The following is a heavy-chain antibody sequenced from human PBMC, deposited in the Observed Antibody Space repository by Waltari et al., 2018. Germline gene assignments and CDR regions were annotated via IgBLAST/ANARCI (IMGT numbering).Heavy chain of an antibody. CDR1: GFTFSSYG. CDR3: ARPGRGDPRGLDAFDI. V-gene: IGHV3-33*01. Sequence: QVQLVESGGGVVQPGRSLRLSCAASGFTFSSYGMHWVRQAPGKGLEWVAGRWYDGSNKYYADSVMVRFTISRDNSKNTLYLQMNSLRAEDTAVYYCARPGRGDPRGLDAFDIWGQGTMVTVSS. D-gene: IGHD2-21*02. J-gene: IGHJ3*02. CDR2: RWYDGSNK.